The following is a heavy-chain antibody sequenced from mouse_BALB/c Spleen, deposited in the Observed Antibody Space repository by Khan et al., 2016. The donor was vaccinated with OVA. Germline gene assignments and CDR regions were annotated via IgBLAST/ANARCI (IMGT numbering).Heavy chain of an antibody. CDR3: TRHGYVAWFTY. CDR2: IDPFSGGT. D-gene: IGHD2-2*01. J-gene: IGHJ3*01. Sequence: EVQLKQSGPELMKPGASVKISCKASGYSFTTYYIHWVMQSHGTSLEWIGYIDPFSGGTTYNQKFKGKATLTVDKSSSTAYIHLTNLTSEDSAVYYCTRHGYVAWFTYWGQRTLVTVSA. CDR1: GYSFTTYY. V-gene: IGHV1S135*01.